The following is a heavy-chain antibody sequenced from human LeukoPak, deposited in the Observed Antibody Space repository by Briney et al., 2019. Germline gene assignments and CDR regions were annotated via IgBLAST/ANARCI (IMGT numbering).Heavy chain of an antibody. D-gene: IGHD2-2*01. CDR2: IYYSGNT. CDR1: GGSISSYY. V-gene: IGHV4-59*01. J-gene: IGHJ6*02. CDR3: ARLKCISTTCPSRYVMDV. Sequence: KPSETLSLACSVSGGSISSYYWSWIRQPPGKGMEYVGYIYYSGNTNYNPSLKIRSTISVDTSKDQFSLNLTSVTAADTAVYYCARLKCISTTCPSRYVMDVWGQGTTVTVSS.